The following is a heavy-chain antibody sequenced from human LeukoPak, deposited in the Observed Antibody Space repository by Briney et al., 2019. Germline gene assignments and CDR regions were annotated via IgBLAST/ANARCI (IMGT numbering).Heavy chain of an antibody. D-gene: IGHD6-13*01. CDR1: GYTFTSYG. V-gene: IGHV1-18*01. CDR2: ISAYNGNT. CDR3: ARTSPGSSSWGGFRYYYYMDV. Sequence: ASVKVSCKASGYTFTSYGISWVRQAPGQGLEWMGWISAYNGNTNYAQKLQGRVTMTTDTSTSTAYMELRSLRSDDTAVYYCARTSPGSSSWGGFRYYYYMDVWGKGTTVTVSS. J-gene: IGHJ6*03.